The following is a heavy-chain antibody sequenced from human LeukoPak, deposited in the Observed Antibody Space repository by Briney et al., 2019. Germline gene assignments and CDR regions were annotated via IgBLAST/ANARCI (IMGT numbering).Heavy chain of an antibody. CDR1: GFTFRSYW. D-gene: IGHD6-13*01. CDR2: INSDGSTT. V-gene: IGHV3-74*01. Sequence: PGGSLRLSCAASGFTFRSYWMHWARQAPGKGLVWVSRINSDGSTTNYADSVKGRFSISRDNAKNTLFRQMNSLRAEDTAVYYCARGGGIIAAAVVDWGQGTLVTVSS. J-gene: IGHJ4*02. CDR3: ARGGGIIAAAVVD.